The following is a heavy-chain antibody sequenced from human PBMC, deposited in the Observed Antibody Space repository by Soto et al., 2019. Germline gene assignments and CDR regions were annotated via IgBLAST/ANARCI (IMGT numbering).Heavy chain of an antibody. CDR1: GYTFTTYY. J-gene: IGHJ6*02. Sequence: QVQLVQPGAEVKKPGASVKVSCETSGYTFTTYYMHWVRRAPGQGLEWMGMINPSGGSTSYAQKFQGRVTMTSDTSTRTIYMELSSLRRDDTAIYYCARRAYNYANMDVWGQGTTVTVSS. CDR2: INPSGGST. CDR3: ARRAYNYANMDV. V-gene: IGHV1-46*01. D-gene: IGHD5-18*01.